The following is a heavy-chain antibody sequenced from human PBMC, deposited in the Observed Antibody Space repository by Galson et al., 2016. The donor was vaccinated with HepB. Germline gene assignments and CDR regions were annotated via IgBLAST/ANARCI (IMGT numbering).Heavy chain of an antibody. CDR2: IYSGNNA. D-gene: IGHD3-10*01. CDR3: ARAGSRVGFYLRFGFFDS. Sequence: SLRLSCAVSGFSVSQNYMTWVRQAPGKGLEWLSVIYSGNNAYYADSVKGRFTISRDNFRNTVHLQINSLRAEDTAVYYCARAGSRVGFYLRFGFFDSWGQGTLVTVSS. J-gene: IGHJ4*02. V-gene: IGHV3-53*01. CDR1: GFSVSQNY.